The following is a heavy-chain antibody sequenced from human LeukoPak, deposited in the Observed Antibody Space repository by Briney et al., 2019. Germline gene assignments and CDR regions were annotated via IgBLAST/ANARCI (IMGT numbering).Heavy chain of an antibody. J-gene: IGHJ4*02. V-gene: IGHV3-23*01. CDR1: GITLSNYC. CDR2: ISGNDGGT. CDR3: AKRGVVIRVILVGFHKEAYYFDS. D-gene: IGHD3-22*01. Sequence: GGSLRLSCAVSGITLSNYCMSWVRQAPGKGLEWVAGISGNDGGTNYADAVKGGSTNPSHNRKHTLHLQTNNLPAGETAVYFCAKRGVVIRVILVGFHKEAYYFDSWGQGALVIVSS.